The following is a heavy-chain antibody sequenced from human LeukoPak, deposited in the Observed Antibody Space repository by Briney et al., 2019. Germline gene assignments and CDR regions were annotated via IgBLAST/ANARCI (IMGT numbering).Heavy chain of an antibody. Sequence: GASVKVSCKASGGTFSSYAISWVRQAPGQGLEWMGIINPSGGSTSYAQKFQGRVTMTRDTSTSTVYMELSSLRSEDTAVYYCARDQDGVSYGSGSYLAHWGQGTLVTVSS. CDR3: ARDQDGVSYGSGSYLAH. V-gene: IGHV1-46*01. CDR2: INPSGGST. CDR1: GGTFSSYA. D-gene: IGHD3-10*01. J-gene: IGHJ4*02.